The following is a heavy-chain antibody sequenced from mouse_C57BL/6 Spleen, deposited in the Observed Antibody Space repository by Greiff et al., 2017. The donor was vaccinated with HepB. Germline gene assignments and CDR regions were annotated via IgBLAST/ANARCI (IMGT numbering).Heavy chain of an antibody. CDR1: GYSFTGYY. CDR3: ARRGLYYDYDYWYFDV. Sequence: EVQLQQSGPELVKPGASVKISCKASGYSFTGYYMHWVKQSSEKSLEWIGEINPSTGGTSYNQKFKGKATLTVDKSSSTAYMQLKSLTSEDSAVYYCARRGLYYDYDYWYFDVWGTGTTVTVSS. D-gene: IGHD2-4*01. J-gene: IGHJ1*03. V-gene: IGHV1-43*01. CDR2: INPSTGGT.